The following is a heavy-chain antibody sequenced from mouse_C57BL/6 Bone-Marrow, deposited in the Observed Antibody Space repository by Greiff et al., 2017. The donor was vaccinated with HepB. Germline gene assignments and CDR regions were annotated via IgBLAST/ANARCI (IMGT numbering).Heavy chain of an antibody. D-gene: IGHD1-1*01. Sequence: VKLQQPGAELVKPGASVKLSCKASGYTFTSYWMHWVKQRPGQGLEWIGMIHPNSGSTNYNEKFKSKATLTVDKSSSTAYMQLSSLTSEDSAVYYCARPPSYYYGSSSYAMDYWGQGTSVTVSS. J-gene: IGHJ4*01. CDR3: ARPPSYYYGSSSYAMDY. V-gene: IGHV1-64*01. CDR1: GYTFTSYW. CDR2: IHPNSGST.